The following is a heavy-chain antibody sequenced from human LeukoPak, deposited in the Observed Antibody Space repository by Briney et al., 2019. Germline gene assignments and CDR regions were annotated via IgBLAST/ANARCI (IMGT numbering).Heavy chain of an antibody. V-gene: IGHV3-21*04. CDR3: ARFRPAAIEDYYYYMDV. CDR1: GFTFSSYS. J-gene: IGHJ6*03. CDR2: ISSSSSYI. D-gene: IGHD2-2*01. Sequence: GGSLRLSCAASGFTFSSYSMNWVRQAPGKGLEWVSSISSSSSYIYYADSVKGRFTISRDNAKNSLYLQMNSLRAEDTALYYCARFRPAAIEDYYYYMDVWGKGTTVTISS.